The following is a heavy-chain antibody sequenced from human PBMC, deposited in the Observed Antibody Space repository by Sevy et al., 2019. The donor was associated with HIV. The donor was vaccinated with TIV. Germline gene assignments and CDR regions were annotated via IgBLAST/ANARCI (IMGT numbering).Heavy chain of an antibody. D-gene: IGHD2-15*01. J-gene: IGHJ4*02. CDR2: ISYDGRTK. CDR1: GFTFSDYG. Sequence: LSLTCAASGFTFSDYGMHWVRQVPGKGLDWVAFISYDGRTKYYLDSVQGRFTISRDNSKNTLYLQMNSLRPEDTAVYYCATGYYCSGGTCYPDYWGRGTLVTVSS. CDR3: ATGYYCSGGTCYPDY. V-gene: IGHV3-30*03.